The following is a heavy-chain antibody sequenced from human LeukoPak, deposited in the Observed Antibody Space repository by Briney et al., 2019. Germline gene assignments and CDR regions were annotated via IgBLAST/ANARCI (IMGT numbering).Heavy chain of an antibody. CDR2: IWYDGSNK. CDR3: ARDLRSGSSWYLFGY. Sequence: AGGSLRLSCGASGFTFSSYGMHWVRQAPGKGLEWVALIWYDGSNKFYADSVKGRFTTSRDNSKNTLYLQMNSLRAEDTAVYYCARDLRSGSSWYLFGYWGQGTLVTVSS. V-gene: IGHV3-33*08. J-gene: IGHJ4*02. CDR1: GFTFSSYG. D-gene: IGHD2-15*01.